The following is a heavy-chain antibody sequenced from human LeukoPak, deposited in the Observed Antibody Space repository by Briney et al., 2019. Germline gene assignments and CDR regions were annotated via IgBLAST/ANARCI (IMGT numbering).Heavy chain of an antibody. CDR3: ARDSHGGNSWGPFDY. D-gene: IGHD4-23*01. Sequence: GGSLRLSCAASGFTVSSNYMSWVRQAPGKGLEWVSVIYSGGTTYYADSVKGRFTISRDNSKNTLYLQMNSLRAEDTAVYYCARDSHGGNSWGPFDYWGQGTLVTVSS. J-gene: IGHJ4*02. CDR1: GFTVSSNY. CDR2: IYSGGTT. V-gene: IGHV3-53*01.